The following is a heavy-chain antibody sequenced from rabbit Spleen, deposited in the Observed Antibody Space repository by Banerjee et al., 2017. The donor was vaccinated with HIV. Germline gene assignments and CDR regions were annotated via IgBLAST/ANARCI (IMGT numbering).Heavy chain of an antibody. V-gene: IGHV1S47*01. CDR1: GFDFKCHG. D-gene: IGHD7-1*01. CDR3: VREAGYAGYGDGNL. Sequence: QEQLVESGGGLVQPGGTLTLTRKASGFDFKCHGGGWGRQGPGKGLEWIGYIDPIFGTTNYATWVNGRFTISSDNAQNTVILQLNSLTVADTATYFCVREAGYAGYGDGNLWGQGTLVTVS. CDR2: IDPIFGTT. J-gene: IGHJ4*01.